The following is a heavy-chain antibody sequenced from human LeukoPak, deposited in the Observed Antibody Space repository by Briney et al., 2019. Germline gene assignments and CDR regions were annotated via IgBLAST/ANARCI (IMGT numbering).Heavy chain of an antibody. J-gene: IGHJ5*02. CDR2: ISAYNGNT. CDR3: ARGGPPIAARPNWFDP. Sequence: GASVKVSCKASGYTFTSYGISWVRQAPGQGLEWMGWISAYNGNTNYAQKFQGWVTMTRDTSISTAYMELSRLRSDDTAVYYCARGGPPIAARPNWFDPWGQGTLVTVSS. V-gene: IGHV1-18*01. CDR1: GYTFTSYG. D-gene: IGHD6-6*01.